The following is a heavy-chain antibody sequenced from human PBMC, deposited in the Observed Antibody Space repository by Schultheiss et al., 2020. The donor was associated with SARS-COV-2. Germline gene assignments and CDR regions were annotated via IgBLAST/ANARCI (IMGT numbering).Heavy chain of an antibody. D-gene: IGHD4-17*01. Sequence: ASVKVSCKASGYTFSDYYIHWVRQAPGQGLEWMGRINPNSGGTNYAQKFQGRVTMTRDTSASTAYMELSSLRSEDMAVYYCARDQRSDYGDYVDGVGGGVDIWGQGTMVTVSS. CDR2: INPNSGGT. CDR1: GYTFSDYY. CDR3: ARDQRSDYGDYVDGVGGGVDI. V-gene: IGHV1-2*06. J-gene: IGHJ3*02.